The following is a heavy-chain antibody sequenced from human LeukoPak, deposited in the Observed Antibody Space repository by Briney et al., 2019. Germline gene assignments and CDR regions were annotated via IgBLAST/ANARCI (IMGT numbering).Heavy chain of an antibody. V-gene: IGHV3-23*01. D-gene: IGHD6-19*01. CDR3: AKEAIRSSGWYRYYNWFDP. J-gene: IGHJ5*02. CDR1: GFTFSSYA. CDR2: ISGSGGST. Sequence: HPGGSLRLSCAASGFTFSSYAMSWVRQAPGKGLEWVSAISGSGGSTYYADSVKGRFTISRDNSKNTLYLQMNSLRAEDTAVYYCAKEAIRSSGWYRYYNWFDPWGQGTLVTVSS.